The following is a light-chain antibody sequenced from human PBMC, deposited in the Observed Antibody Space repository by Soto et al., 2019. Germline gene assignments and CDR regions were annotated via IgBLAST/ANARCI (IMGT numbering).Light chain of an antibody. CDR2: DAS. Sequence: DLQMTQSPSSLSASVGDRVTITCQASQDISNYLNSYKQKPGKAPKLLIYDASNLETGVPSRFSGSGSGTDFTFTISSLQPEDIATYYCQQYDNLPLTFGGGTKVEIK. J-gene: IGKJ4*01. CDR1: QDISNY. V-gene: IGKV1-33*01. CDR3: QQYDNLPLT.